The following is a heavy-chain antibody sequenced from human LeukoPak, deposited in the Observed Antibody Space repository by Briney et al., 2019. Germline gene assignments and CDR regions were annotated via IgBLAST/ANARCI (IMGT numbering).Heavy chain of an antibody. V-gene: IGHV3-23*01. CDR3: ATDSAGRVTMVRGPLDY. J-gene: IGHJ4*02. Sequence: PGGSLRLSCAASGFTFSNYAMGWVRQAPGKGLEWVSSIIGSGGSTDYADSVKGRFTISRDNSKNTLYQQMNSLRPDDTAVYYCATDSAGRVTMVRGPLDYWGQGTLVTVSS. D-gene: IGHD3-10*01. CDR1: GFTFSNYA. CDR2: IIGSGGST.